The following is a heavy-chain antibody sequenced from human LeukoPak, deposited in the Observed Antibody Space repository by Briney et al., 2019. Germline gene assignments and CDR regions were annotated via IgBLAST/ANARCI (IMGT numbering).Heavy chain of an antibody. V-gene: IGHV3-7*01. CDR3: ARTPYSSSSWFDP. CDR1: GFTFSSYW. D-gene: IGHD6-6*01. CDR2: IKQDGSEK. J-gene: IGHJ5*02. Sequence: PGGSLRLSCAASGFTFSSYWMSWARQAPGKGLEWVANIKQDGSEKYYVDSVKGRFTISRDNAKNSLYLQMNSLRAEDTAVYYCARTPYSSSSWFDPWGQGTLVTVSS.